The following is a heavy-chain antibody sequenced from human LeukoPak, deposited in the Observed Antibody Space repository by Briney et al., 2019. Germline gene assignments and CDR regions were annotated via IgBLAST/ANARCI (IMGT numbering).Heavy chain of an antibody. V-gene: IGHV4-61*02. CDR2: IYTSGST. J-gene: IGHJ4*02. CDR1: GGSISSGSYY. Sequence: PSQTLSLTCTVSGGSISSGSYYWSWIRQPAGKGLEWIGRIYTSGSTNYNPSLKSRVTISVDTSKNQFSLKLSSVTAADTAVYYCARTAVLYSYGSPPDYWGQGTLVTVSS. CDR3: ARTAVLYSYGSPPDY. D-gene: IGHD5-18*01.